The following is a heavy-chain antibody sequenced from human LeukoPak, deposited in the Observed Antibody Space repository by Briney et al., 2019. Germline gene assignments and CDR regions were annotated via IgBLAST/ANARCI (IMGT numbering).Heavy chain of an antibody. CDR2: ISYDGSNK. J-gene: IGHJ4*02. V-gene: IGHV3-30-3*01. D-gene: IGHD6-19*01. Sequence: GGSLRLSCAASGFTFSSYAMHWVRQAPGKGLEWVAVISYDGSNKYYADSVKGRFTISRDNSKNTLYLQMNSLRAEDTAVYYCARELSGWYYFDYWGQGTLVTVSS. CDR1: GFTFSSYA. CDR3: ARELSGWYYFDY.